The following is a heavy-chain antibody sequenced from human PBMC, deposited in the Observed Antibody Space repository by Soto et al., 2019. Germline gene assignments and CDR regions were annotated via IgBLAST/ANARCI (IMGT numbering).Heavy chain of an antibody. CDR3: ARHWVTMPLI. J-gene: IGHJ4*02. D-gene: IGHD4-17*01. Sequence: QLQLQESGPGLVKPSETLSLTCTVSGDSISGSSYYWGWIRQPLGKGLEWIGSIYYTGSTYYNPSLECRVTISVDTTKNQFSPKLTSVTAADTAVFYCARHWVTMPLIWGQGALVTVSS. CDR1: GDSISGSSYY. CDR2: IYYTGST. V-gene: IGHV4-39*01.